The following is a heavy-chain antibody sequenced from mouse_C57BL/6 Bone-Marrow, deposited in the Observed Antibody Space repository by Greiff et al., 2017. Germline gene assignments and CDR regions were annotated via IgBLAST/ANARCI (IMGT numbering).Heavy chain of an antibody. Sequence: EVKLMESGGGLVQPGGSLKLSCAASGFTFSDYGMAWVRQAPRKGPEWVAFISNLAYSIYYADTVTGRFTISRENAKNTLYLEMSSLRSEDTAMYYCARHEAKGDYFDDWGKGTTLTVSS. CDR3: ARHEAKGDYFDD. J-gene: IGHJ2*01. CDR1: GFTFSDYG. V-gene: IGHV5-15*01. CDR2: ISNLAYSI.